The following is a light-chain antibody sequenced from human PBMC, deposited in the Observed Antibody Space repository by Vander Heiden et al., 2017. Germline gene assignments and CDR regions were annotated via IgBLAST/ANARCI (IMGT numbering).Light chain of an antibody. CDR2: AAS. J-gene: IGKJ1*01. CDR1: QSISSY. V-gene: IGKV1-39*01. CDR3: QQIYSTQTWT. Sequence: DIQMTQSPSSLSASVGDRVTITCRASQSISSYLNWYQQKPGKAPKLLIYAASSLQSGVPSRFSGSGSGTDFTLTISSLQPEDFATYYCQQIYSTQTWTFGQGTKVEIK.